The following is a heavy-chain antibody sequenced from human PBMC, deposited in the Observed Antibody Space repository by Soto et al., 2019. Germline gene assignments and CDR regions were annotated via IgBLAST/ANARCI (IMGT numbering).Heavy chain of an antibody. V-gene: IGHV3-30*18. CDR1: RFSFSTYG. CDR3: AKGGRQWLVTSDFNY. CDR2: ISHDGSDR. D-gene: IGHD6-19*01. Sequence: GGSLRLSCAASRFSFSTYGMHWVRQVPGKGLEWVAVISHDGSDRYYADSVKGRFTISRDSSKNTVSLEMTSLRAEDTAVYYCAKGGRQWLVTSDFNYWGQGALVTVSS. J-gene: IGHJ4*02.